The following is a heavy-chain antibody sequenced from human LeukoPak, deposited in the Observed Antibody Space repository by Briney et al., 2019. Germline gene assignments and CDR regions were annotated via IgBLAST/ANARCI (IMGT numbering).Heavy chain of an antibody. CDR3: AGRRNYYGSGSHFDY. CDR1: GGTFSSYA. D-gene: IGHD3-10*01. Sequence: GSSVKVSCKASGGTFSSYAISWVRQAPGQGLEWVGGIIPIFGTANYAQKFQGRVTITADKSTSTAYMELSSLRSEDTAVYYCAGRRNYYGSGSHFDYWGQGTLVTVSS. J-gene: IGHJ4*02. CDR2: IIPIFGTA. V-gene: IGHV1-69*06.